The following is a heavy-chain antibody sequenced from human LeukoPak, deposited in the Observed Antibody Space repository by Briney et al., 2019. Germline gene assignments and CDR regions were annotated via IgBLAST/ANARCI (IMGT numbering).Heavy chain of an antibody. CDR3: ARGSRGVKPQYYFDY. CDR2: INPNSGGT. V-gene: IGHV1-2*02. J-gene: IGHJ4*02. D-gene: IGHD3-10*01. CDR1: GYTFTGYY. Sequence: ASVKVSCKASGYTFTGYYMHWVRQAPGQGLEWMGWINPNSGGTNYAQKFQGRVTMTRDTSISTAYMELSRLRSDDTAVYYCARGSRGVKPQYYFDYWGQGTLVTVSS.